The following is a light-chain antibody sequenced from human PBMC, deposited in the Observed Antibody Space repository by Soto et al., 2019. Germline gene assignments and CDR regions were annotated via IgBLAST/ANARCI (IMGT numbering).Light chain of an antibody. Sequence: EIVLTQSPGTLSLSPGERATLSCRASQSVTNSYLAWYQQKPGQAPRLLIYGASRRATGIPDRFSGSGSGTDFTLTISRLEPEYFAVYYCQQYASSPPVTFGQGTRLEIK. CDR2: GAS. CDR3: QQYASSPPVT. CDR1: QSVTNSY. V-gene: IGKV3-20*01. J-gene: IGKJ5*01.